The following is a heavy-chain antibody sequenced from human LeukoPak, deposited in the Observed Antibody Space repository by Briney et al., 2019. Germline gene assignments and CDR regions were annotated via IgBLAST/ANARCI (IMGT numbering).Heavy chain of an antibody. CDR1: GGTCSSYA. CDR3: ARGGKLLLWFGELWADAFDI. J-gene: IGHJ3*02. CDR2: IIPIFGIA. D-gene: IGHD3-10*01. V-gene: IGHV1-69*04. Sequence: SVKLSCKASGGTCSSYAISWVRQAPGQGLEWMGRIIPIFGIANYAQKFQGRVTITADKSTSTAYMELSSLRSEDTAAYYCARGGKLLLWFGELWADAFDIWGQGTMVTVSS.